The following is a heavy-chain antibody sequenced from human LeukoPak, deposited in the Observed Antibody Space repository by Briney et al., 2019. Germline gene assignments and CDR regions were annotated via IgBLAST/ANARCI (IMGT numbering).Heavy chain of an antibody. CDR2: ISWNSGSI. V-gene: IGHV3-9*01. CDR3: AQDGTPSGSAIYYFDY. D-gene: IGHD3-10*01. Sequence: LRLTCTASGFTFGDYLMSLFRQAPGKGLEWVSGISWNSGSIGYADSVKGRFTISRDNTKNSLYLQMNSRSAEDTALYYCAQDGTPSGSAIYYFDYWGQGTLVTVSS. CDR1: GFTFGDYL. J-gene: IGHJ4*02.